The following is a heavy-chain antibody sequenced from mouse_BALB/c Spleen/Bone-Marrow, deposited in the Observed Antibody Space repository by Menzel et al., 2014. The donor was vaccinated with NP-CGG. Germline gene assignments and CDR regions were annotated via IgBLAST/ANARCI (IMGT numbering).Heavy chain of an antibody. CDR1: GFTFSSYG. Sequence: EVKLVESGGGLVQPGGSLKLSCTASGFTFSSYGSSWVRQTPDKRLELVATINRNGGTNSYPDSVKGRFTISRDNAKNTLYLQMSSLKSEDTALYYCARGVDDYSWFAYWGQGTLVTVSA. CDR2: INRNGGTN. V-gene: IGHV5-6-3*01. CDR3: ARGVDDYSWFAY. J-gene: IGHJ3*01. D-gene: IGHD2-3*01.